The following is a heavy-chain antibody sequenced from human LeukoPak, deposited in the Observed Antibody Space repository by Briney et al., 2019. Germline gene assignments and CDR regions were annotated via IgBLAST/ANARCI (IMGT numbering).Heavy chain of an antibody. D-gene: IGHD3-16*01. CDR3: ATEHWGPNS. CDR1: GFTFSSSW. V-gene: IGHV3-7*01. Sequence: GGSLRLSCAASGFTFSSSWMTWVRQAPGKGLEWLANIKGDGSDKNYVDSVKGRFTISRDNAKNSLFLQMSSLRGEDTALYYRATEHWGPNSWGQGTLVTVSS. CDR2: IKGDGSDK. J-gene: IGHJ4*02.